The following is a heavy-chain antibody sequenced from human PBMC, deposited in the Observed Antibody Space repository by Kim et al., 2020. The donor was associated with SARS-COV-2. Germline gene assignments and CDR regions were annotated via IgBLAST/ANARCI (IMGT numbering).Heavy chain of an antibody. D-gene: IGHD2-2*01. CDR3: SRGRARSTN. J-gene: IGHJ1*01. V-gene: IGHV4-34*01. CDR2: IDLAGGT. Sequence: SETLSLTCAVFGGSFSGYYWNWIRQSPEKGLEWIGEIDLAGGTNYNPSLRGRVTMSIDASKNHFSLNLRSGTAADTAVYYCSRGRARSTNWGQGTLVTVSS. CDR1: GGSFSGYY.